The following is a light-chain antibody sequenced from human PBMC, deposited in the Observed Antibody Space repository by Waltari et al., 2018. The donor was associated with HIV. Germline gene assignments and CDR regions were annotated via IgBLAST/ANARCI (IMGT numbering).Light chain of an antibody. V-gene: IGKV4-1*01. CDR2: CAS. CDR3: QPYFSTPWT. J-gene: IGKJ1*01. CDR1: QTVLYTSNTKNY. Sequence: DIVMTQSPDSLAASLGERATINCKSNQTVLYTSNTKNYLAWYQQKPGQPPKLLIYCASTRESGVPDRFSGSGSGTDLTLTIRSLQAEDVAVYYCQPYFSTPWTFGQGTKVEIK.